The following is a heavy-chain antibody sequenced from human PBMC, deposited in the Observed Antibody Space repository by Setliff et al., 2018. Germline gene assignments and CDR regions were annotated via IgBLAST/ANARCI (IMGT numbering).Heavy chain of an antibody. J-gene: IGHJ4*02. D-gene: IGHD2-2*01. V-gene: IGHV3-48*01. CDR3: AKFSSVPGSRFFDY. CDR2: FSGSSSTI. CDR1: GFTFSSYS. Sequence: PGGSLRLSCAASGFTFSSYSMNWVRQAPGKGLEWVSYFSGSSSTIRYADPVKGRFTISRDNAKNSLYLQMNSLRAEDTAIYSCAKFSSVPGSRFFDYWGQGALVTVSS.